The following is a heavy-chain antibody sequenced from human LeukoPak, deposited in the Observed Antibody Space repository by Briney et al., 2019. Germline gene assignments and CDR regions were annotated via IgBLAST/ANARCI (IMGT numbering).Heavy chain of an antibody. CDR2: INHSGST. CDR1: GGSFNGYY. J-gene: IGHJ4*02. D-gene: IGHD4-23*01. Sequence: SETLSLACAVYGGSFNGYYWGWIRQPPGKGLEWIGEINHSGSTTHNPSLESRVTISLDTSKNQFSLRLSSVTAADTAVYYCARAGYDFGNYFFDHWGQGTLVTVSS. CDR3: ARAGYDFGNYFFDH. V-gene: IGHV4-34*01.